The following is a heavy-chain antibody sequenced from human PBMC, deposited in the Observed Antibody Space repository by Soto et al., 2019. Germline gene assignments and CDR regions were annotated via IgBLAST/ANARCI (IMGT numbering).Heavy chain of an antibody. Sequence: SGPTLVNPTQTLTLTCTFSGFSLITTGMRVNWIRQPPGKALEWLARIDWDDDKFYNTSLKTRLTISKDTSKNQVILTMTNMGPLDTATYYCARMFDYGANSVVDYWGQGTLVTVSS. CDR1: GFSLITTGMR. D-gene: IGHD4-17*01. J-gene: IGHJ4*02. CDR2: IDWDDDK. V-gene: IGHV2-70*04. CDR3: ARMFDYGANSVVDY.